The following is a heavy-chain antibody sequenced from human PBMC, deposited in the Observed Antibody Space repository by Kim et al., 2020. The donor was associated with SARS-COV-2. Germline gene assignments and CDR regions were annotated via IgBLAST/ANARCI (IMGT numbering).Heavy chain of an antibody. V-gene: IGHV4-59*01. J-gene: IGHJ4*02. Sequence: NYNPSLKRRVTISVDPSKNQCSLKLSSVTAADTAVYYCAGANPGRYYFDYWGQGTLVTVSS. D-gene: IGHD3-10*01. CDR3: AGANPGRYYFDY.